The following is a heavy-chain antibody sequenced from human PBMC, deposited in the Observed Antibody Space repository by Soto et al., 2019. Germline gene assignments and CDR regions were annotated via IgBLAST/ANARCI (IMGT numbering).Heavy chain of an antibody. CDR3: TTDQSMLPKLDY. CDR2: IKSKTDGGTT. J-gene: IGHJ4*02. D-gene: IGHD2-8*01. Sequence: GGSLRLSCAASGFTFSNAWMSWVRQAPGKGLEWVGRIKSKTDGGTTDYAAPVKGRFTISRDDSKNTLYLQMNSLKTEDTAVYYCTTDQSMLPKLDYWGQGTLVTVSS. CDR1: GFTFSNAW. V-gene: IGHV3-15*01.